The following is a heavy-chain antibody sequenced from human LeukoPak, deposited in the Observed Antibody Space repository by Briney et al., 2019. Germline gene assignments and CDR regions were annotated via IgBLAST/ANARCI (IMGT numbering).Heavy chain of an antibody. V-gene: IGHV1-46*01. CDR2: INPSGGST. CDR3: ARLGIGTTMVRGVIKAYYYYYYMDV. Sequence: GASVKVSCKASGYTFTSYYMHWVRQAPGQGLEWMGIINPSGGSTSYAQKFQGRVTMTRDMSTSTVYMELSSLRAEDTAVYYCARLGIGTTMVRGVIKAYYYYYYMDVWGKGTTVTISS. D-gene: IGHD3-10*01. CDR1: GYTFTSYY. J-gene: IGHJ6*03.